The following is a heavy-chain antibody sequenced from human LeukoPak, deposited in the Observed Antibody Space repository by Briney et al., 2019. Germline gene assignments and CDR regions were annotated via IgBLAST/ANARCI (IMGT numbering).Heavy chain of an antibody. V-gene: IGHV3-21*01. Sequence: PGGSLRLSCAASGFTFSSYSMNWVRQAPGKGLEWVSSISSSSSYIYYADSVKGRFTISRDNAKNSLYLQMNSLRAEDTAVYYCARMYVGAQGDDYWGQGTLVTVSS. J-gene: IGHJ4*02. D-gene: IGHD2-8*01. CDR2: ISSSSSYI. CDR3: ARMYVGAQGDDY. CDR1: GFTFSSYS.